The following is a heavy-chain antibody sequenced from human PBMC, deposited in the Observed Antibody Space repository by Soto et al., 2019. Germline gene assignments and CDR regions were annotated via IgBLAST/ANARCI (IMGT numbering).Heavy chain of an antibody. D-gene: IGHD3-10*01. V-gene: IGHV3-64*01. J-gene: IGHJ4*02. Sequence: EVHLVESGGGLVQPGGSLRHSCAASGLTFSSYAMHWVRQAPGKGLEYVSVISGNGDSTYYANSVKGRFTISRDNSKNTLYLQMGSLRAEDMAVYYCARRGYGLYFDYWGQGTLVTVSS. CDR1: GLTFSSYA. CDR3: ARRGYGLYFDY. CDR2: ISGNGDST.